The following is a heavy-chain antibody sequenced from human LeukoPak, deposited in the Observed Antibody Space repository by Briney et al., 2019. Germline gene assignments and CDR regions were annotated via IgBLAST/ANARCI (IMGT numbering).Heavy chain of an antibody. J-gene: IGHJ3*02. V-gene: IGHV3-7*01. Sequence: GGSLRLSCEASGFSLNTYWMAWVRQGPGKGLEGVANVKKDGSEKHYVDPVKGRFTISRDNAKNSLYLQMSGLRAEDSAVYYCARDSNYYDSSAYYDTFDIWGQGTTVTVSS. CDR2: VKKDGSEK. CDR1: GFSLNTYW. CDR3: ARDSNYYDSSAYYDTFDI. D-gene: IGHD3-22*01.